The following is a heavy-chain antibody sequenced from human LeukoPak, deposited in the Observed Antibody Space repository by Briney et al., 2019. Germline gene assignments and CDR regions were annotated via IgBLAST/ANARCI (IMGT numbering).Heavy chain of an antibody. CDR3: ARGREPSGSYFEPFDY. J-gene: IGHJ4*02. D-gene: IGHD1-26*01. CDR2: ISSSSSTI. Sequence: GGSLRLSCAASGFTFSSYSMNWVRQAPGKGLEWVSYISSSSSTIYYADSVKGRFTISRDNAKNSLYLQMNSLRAEDTAVCYCARGREPSGSYFEPFDYWGQGTLVTVSS. V-gene: IGHV3-48*01. CDR1: GFTFSSYS.